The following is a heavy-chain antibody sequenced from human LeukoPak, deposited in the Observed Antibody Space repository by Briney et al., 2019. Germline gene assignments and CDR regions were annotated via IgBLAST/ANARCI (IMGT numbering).Heavy chain of an antibody. CDR1: GYTFTGYY. CDR2: IHGDGTII. CDR3: VAEERGLDC. Sequence: SCKASGYTFTGYYMHWVRQAPGKGLVWVAGIHGDGTIIYYADSVKGRFTISRDNAKNTLYLQMNSLRAEDTAVYYCVAEERGLDCWGQGVLVTVSS. J-gene: IGHJ4*02. V-gene: IGHV3-74*01. D-gene: IGHD1-26*01.